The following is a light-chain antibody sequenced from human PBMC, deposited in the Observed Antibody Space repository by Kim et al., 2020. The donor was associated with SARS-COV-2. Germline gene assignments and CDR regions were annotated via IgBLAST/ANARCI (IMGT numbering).Light chain of an antibody. CDR3: QQSFSTPQT. CDR2: ASS. V-gene: IGKV1-39*01. CDR1: QSIRNY. J-gene: IGKJ1*01. Sequence: ASVGDRVTITCRASQSIRNYLNWYQQKPGKAPKLLIYASSSLQSGVPSRFSGSGSGTDFALTISSLQPDDFAGYYCQQSFSTPQTFGQGTKVDIK.